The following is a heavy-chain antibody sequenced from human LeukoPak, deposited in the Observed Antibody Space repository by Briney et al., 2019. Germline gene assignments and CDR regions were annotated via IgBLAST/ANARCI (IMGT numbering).Heavy chain of an antibody. D-gene: IGHD3-10*01. Sequence: PSETLSLTCTVSGGSISSYYWTWIRQPPGKGLEWIGFIYYSGSTNHNPSLKSRVTISVDTSKNQFSLKLSSVTAAVTAVYYCARLYRPFGESYMDVWGKGTTVTVSS. J-gene: IGHJ6*03. V-gene: IGHV4-59*08. CDR2: IYYSGST. CDR1: GGSISSYY. CDR3: ARLYRPFGESYMDV.